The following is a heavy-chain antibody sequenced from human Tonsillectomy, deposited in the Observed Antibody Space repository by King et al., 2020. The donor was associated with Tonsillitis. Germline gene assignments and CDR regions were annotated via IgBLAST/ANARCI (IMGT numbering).Heavy chain of an antibody. J-gene: IGHJ6*02. D-gene: IGHD6-13*01. V-gene: IGHV3-11*01. CDR3: ARDQPTAAAAYYYYGMDV. CDR2: ISRSGSTI. CDR1: GFTFSDYY. Sequence: VQLVESGGGLVKPGGSLRLSCAASGFTFSDYYMSWIRQAPGKGLEWVSYISRSGSTIYYADSVKGRFTISRDNAKNSLYLQMNSLRAEDTAVYYCARDQPTAAAAYYYYGMDVWGQGTTVTVSS.